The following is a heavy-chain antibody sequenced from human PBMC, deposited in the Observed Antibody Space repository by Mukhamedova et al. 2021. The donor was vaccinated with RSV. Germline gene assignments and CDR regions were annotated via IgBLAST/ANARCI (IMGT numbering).Heavy chain of an antibody. CDR3: ARGLLNYDSSRAHDY. CDR2: ISVYNGDT. J-gene: IGHJ4*02. D-gene: IGHD3-22*01. Sequence: WMGWISVYNGDTKYEQNLQGRVTMTADTSTTTAFMELRSLRSDDTAIYYCARGLLNYDSSRAHDYWGQGTLVTVSS. V-gene: IGHV1-18*01.